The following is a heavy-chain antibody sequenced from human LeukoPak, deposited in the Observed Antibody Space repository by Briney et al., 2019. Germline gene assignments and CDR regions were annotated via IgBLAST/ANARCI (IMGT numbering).Heavy chain of an antibody. Sequence: PSETLSLTCAVYGGSFSGYYWSWIRQPPGKGLEWIGENNHSGSTNYNPSLKSRVTISVDTSKNQFSLKLSSVTAADTAVYYCARGNNLNYYGSGSYACDYWGQGTLVTVSS. CDR3: ARGNNLNYYGSGSYACDY. CDR2: NNHSGST. D-gene: IGHD3-10*01. V-gene: IGHV4-34*01. J-gene: IGHJ4*02. CDR1: GGSFSGYY.